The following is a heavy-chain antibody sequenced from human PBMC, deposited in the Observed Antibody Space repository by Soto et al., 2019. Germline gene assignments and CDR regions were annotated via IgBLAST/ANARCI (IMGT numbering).Heavy chain of an antibody. CDR2: IWYDGSNK. J-gene: IGHJ6*02. V-gene: IGHV3-33*01. CDR3: ARASQAYGMDV. Sequence: QVQLVESGGSVVQPGRSLRLSCAASRFSFSSYGMDWVCQAPGKGLEWVAVIWYDGSNKYYAESVKGRFTISRDNSKNTLYLQMNSLRAEDTAVYYCARASQAYGMDVWGQGTTVTVSS. CDR1: RFSFSSYG.